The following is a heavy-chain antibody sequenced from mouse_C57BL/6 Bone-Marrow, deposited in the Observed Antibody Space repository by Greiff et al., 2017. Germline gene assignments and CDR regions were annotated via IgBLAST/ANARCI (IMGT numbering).Heavy chain of an antibody. J-gene: IGHJ4*01. V-gene: IGHV1-72*01. Sequence: QVQLQQPGAELVKPGASVNLSCKASGYTFTSYWMHWVKQRPGRGLEWIGRIDPNSGGTKYNEKFKSKATLTVDKPSSTAYMQRSSLTSEDSAVYYCARGGCYAMDYWGQGTSVTVSS. CDR2: IDPNSGGT. CDR1: GYTFTSYW. CDR3: ARGGCYAMDY.